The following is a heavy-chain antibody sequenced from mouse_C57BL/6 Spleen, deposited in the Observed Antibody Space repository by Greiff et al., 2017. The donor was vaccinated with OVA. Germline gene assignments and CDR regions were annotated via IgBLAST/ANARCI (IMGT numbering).Heavy chain of an antibody. CDR3: ARDLWSGPDY. CDR2: ISYDGSN. D-gene: IGHD6-2*01. CDR1: GYSITSGYY. J-gene: IGHJ2*01. Sequence: EVQLVESGPGLVKPSQSLSLTCSVTGYSITSGYYWNWIRQFPGNKLEWMGYISYDGSNNYNPSLKNRISITRDTSKNQFFLKLNSVTTEDTATYYCARDLWSGPDYWGQGTTLTVSS. V-gene: IGHV3-6*01.